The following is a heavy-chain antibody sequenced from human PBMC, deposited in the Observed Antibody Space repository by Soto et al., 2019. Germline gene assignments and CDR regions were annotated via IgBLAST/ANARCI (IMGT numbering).Heavy chain of an antibody. CDR3: ARVRGNPLLGWVDP. CDR1: GGSISSGGYY. CDR2: IYHSGTT. V-gene: IGHV4-31*03. J-gene: IGHJ5*02. D-gene: IGHD2-2*01. Sequence: QVQLQESGPGLVKPSQTLSLTCTVSGGSISSGGYYWSWIRQHPGKGLEWIGYIYHSGTTYYNPSLKSRVTISVDTSKNQSSLKLTSVTAADTAVYYCARVRGNPLLGWVDPWGQGTLVTVSS.